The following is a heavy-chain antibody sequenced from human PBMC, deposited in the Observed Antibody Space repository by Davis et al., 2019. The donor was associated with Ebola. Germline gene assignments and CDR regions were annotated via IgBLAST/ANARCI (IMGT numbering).Heavy chain of an antibody. CDR3: ARWASVGY. CDR1: GFTFSGSA. Sequence: GGSLRLSCAASGFTFSGSAMHWVRQASGKGLEWVGRIRSKANSYATAYAASVKGRFTISRDDSKNTLYLQMNSLRAEDTAVYYCARWASVGYWGQGTLVTVSS. J-gene: IGHJ4*02. V-gene: IGHV3-73*01. CDR2: IRSKANSYAT. D-gene: IGHD1-26*01.